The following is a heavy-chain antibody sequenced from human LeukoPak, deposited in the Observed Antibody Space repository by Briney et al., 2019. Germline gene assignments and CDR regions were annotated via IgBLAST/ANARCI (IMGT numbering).Heavy chain of an antibody. Sequence: PGGSLRLSCAASGFTFSSYEMNWVRQAPGKGLEWVSYISSSGSTIYYADSVKGRFTISRDTSKNTVYLQMNSLRSEDTAVYYCASVADYWGQGTLVTVSS. CDR2: ISSSGSTI. CDR3: ASVADY. V-gene: IGHV3-48*03. J-gene: IGHJ4*02. CDR1: GFTFSSYE.